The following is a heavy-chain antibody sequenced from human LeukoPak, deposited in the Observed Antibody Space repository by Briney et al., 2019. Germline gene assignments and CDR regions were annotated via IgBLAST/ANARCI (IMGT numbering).Heavy chain of an antibody. CDR2: IYYTGST. CDR1: GGSISSYY. V-gene: IGHV4-59*01. J-gene: IGHJ4*02. CDR3: ASTFSSYGSGSFDY. Sequence: SETLSLTCTVSGGSISSYYWSWVRQPPGKGLEWIGYIYYTGSTNYHPSLKSRVTISIDTSKIQVSLNLKSVTAADTAVYYCASTFSSYGSGSFDYWGQGTLVTVSS. D-gene: IGHD3-10*01.